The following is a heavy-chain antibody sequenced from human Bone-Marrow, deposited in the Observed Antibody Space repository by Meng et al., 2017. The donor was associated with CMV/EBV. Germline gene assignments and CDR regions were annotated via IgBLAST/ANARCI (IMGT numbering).Heavy chain of an antibody. J-gene: IGHJ4*02. D-gene: IGHD4/OR15-4a*01. Sequence: GESLKISCAASGFTFSHYGLHWVRHAPGKGLQWLALISYDGSNKPYADSAKGRFTVSRDNSQNTLFLQMNSLRPEDTAVYYCATSRLRAGADRETDFWGQGALVTVSS. CDR1: GFTFSHYG. CDR2: ISYDGSNK. V-gene: IGHV3-30*03. CDR3: ATSRLRAGADRETDF.